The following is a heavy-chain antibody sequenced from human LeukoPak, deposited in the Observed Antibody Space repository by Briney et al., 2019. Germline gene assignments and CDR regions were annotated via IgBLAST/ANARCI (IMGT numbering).Heavy chain of an antibody. CDR3: AKEESTGGSYMDV. CDR2: ISGSGGSR. V-gene: IGHV3-23*01. Sequence: GGSLRLSCAASGFTFSTYGMSWVRQAPGKGLEWVSGISGSGGSRFYTDSVKGRFTISRDNSKNTLYLQMNSLRAEDTAVYYCAKEESTGGSYMDVWGKGTTVTISS. J-gene: IGHJ6*03. D-gene: IGHD5/OR15-5a*01. CDR1: GFTFSTYG.